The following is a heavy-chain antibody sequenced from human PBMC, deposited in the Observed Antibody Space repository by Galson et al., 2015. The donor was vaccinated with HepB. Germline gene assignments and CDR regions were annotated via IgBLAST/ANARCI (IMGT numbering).Heavy chain of an antibody. J-gene: IGHJ4*02. V-gene: IGHV2-5*02. CDR2: IYWDDDK. Sequence: PALVKPTQTLTLTCTFSGFSLSTSGVGVGWIRQPPGKALEWLALIYWDDDKRYSPSLKSRLTITKDTSKNQVVLTMTNMDPVDTATYYCAQAVTYYDILTGYRRGYYFDYWGQGTLVTVSS. D-gene: IGHD3-9*01. CDR1: GFSLSTSGVG. CDR3: AQAVTYYDILTGYRRGYYFDY.